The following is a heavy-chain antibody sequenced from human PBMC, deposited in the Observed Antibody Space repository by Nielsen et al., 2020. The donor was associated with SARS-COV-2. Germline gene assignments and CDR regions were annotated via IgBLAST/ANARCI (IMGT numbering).Heavy chain of an antibody. Sequence: GESLKISCAASGFTFSSYSMNWVRQAPGKGLEWVSYISSSSSTIYYADSVKGRFTISRDSAKNSLYLQMNSLRAEDTAVYYCAFGVSSSWGYFDYWGQGTLVTVSS. V-gene: IGHV3-48*01. CDR1: GFTFSSYS. J-gene: IGHJ4*02. D-gene: IGHD6-13*01. CDR2: ISSSSSTI. CDR3: AFGVSSSWGYFDY.